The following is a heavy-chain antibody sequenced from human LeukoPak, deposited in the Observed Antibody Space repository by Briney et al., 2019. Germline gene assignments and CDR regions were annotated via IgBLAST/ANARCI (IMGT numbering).Heavy chain of an antibody. D-gene: IGHD5-18*01. CDR2: IYYSGST. V-gene: IGHV4-59*01. Sequence: SSETLSLTCTVSGGSISSYYWSWIRQPPGKGLEWIGYIYYSGSTNYNPSLKSRVTISVDTSKNQFSLKLSSVTAADTAVYYCARGGVNGFSYGSFDYWGQGTLVTVSS. J-gene: IGHJ4*02. CDR3: ARGGVNGFSYGSFDY. CDR1: GGSISSYY.